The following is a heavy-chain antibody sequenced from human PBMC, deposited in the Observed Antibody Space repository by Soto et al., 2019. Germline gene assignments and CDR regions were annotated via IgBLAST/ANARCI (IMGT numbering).Heavy chain of an antibody. J-gene: IGHJ6*02. V-gene: IGHV3-33*01. CDR2: IWYDGSNK. D-gene: IGHD3-3*01. CDR3: ARDLQRTYYDFWSGLISYGMDV. Sequence: PGGSLRLSCAASGFTYSSYGMHWVRQAPGKGLEWVAVIWYDGSNKYYADSVKGRFTISRDNSKNTLYLQMNSLRAEDTAVYYCARDLQRTYYDFWSGLISYGMDVWGQGTTVTVSS. CDR1: GFTYSSYG.